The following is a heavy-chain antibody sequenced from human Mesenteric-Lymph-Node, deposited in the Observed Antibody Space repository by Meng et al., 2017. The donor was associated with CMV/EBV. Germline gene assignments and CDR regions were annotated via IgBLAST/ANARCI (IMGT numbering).Heavy chain of an antibody. Sequence: LSLTCAVSGFSFGTYAMSWVRQAPGKGLEWVSNVSPSGSSTYYADSVKGRFTISRDNSKNTLYLQMNSLRAEDTAVYYCAKTSLFEYWGQGTLVTVSS. CDR1: GFSFGTYA. V-gene: IGHV3-23*01. J-gene: IGHJ4*01. CDR3: AKTSLFEY. CDR2: VSPSGSST.